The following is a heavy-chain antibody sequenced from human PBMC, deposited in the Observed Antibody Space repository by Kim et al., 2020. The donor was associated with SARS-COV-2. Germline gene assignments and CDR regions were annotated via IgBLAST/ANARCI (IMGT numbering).Heavy chain of an antibody. Sequence: GGSLRLSCAASGFTFSSYGMHWVRQAPGKGLEWVAVIWYDGSNKYYADSVKGRFTISRDNSKNTLYLQMNSLRAEDTAVYYCARGGGIVVVPAAIGAFDIWGQGTMVTVSS. J-gene: IGHJ3*02. D-gene: IGHD2-2*02. CDR2: IWYDGSNK. V-gene: IGHV3-33*01. CDR1: GFTFSSYG. CDR3: ARGGGIVVVPAAIGAFDI.